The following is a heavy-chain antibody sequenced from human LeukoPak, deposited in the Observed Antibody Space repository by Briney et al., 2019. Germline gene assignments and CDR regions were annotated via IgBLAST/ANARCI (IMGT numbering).Heavy chain of an antibody. D-gene: IGHD2-2*01. CDR1: GFTFSSYS. V-gene: IGHV3-48*01. Sequence: GGSLRVSCAASGFTFSSYSMNWVRQAPGKGLEWVSYISSSGSTKYYADSVKGRFTISRDNAKNSLNLQMNSLRAEDTAVYYCAKSLVVVPAANDYWGQGTLVTVSS. CDR2: ISSSGSTK. J-gene: IGHJ4*02. CDR3: AKSLVVVPAANDY.